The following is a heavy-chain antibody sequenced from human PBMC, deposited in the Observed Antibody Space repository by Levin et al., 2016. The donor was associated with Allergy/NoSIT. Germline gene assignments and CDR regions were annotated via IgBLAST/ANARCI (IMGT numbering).Heavy chain of an antibody. CDR3: TTDRDDAFDI. CDR2: IKSKTDGGTT. Sequence: VRQMPGKGLEWVGRIKSKTDGGTTDYAAPVKGRFTISRDDSKNTLYLQMNSLKTEDTAVYYCTTDRDDAFDIWGQGTMVTVSS. V-gene: IGHV3-15*01. J-gene: IGHJ3*02.